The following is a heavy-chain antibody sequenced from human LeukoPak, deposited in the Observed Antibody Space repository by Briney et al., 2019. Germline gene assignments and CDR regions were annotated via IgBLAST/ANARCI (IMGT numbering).Heavy chain of an antibody. V-gene: IGHV1-2*02. CDR3: ATAGTVEAAATRWFDP. CDR1: GYIFTDYY. Sequence: SVTVSCKASGYIFTDYYMHWLRQAPGHGLEWMGWMNPNSGGANYAQKFHGRVTMSRDTSISTAYMELSSLISDDTAVYYCATAGTVEAAATRWFDPWGQGTLVTVSS. J-gene: IGHJ5*02. D-gene: IGHD2-2*01. CDR2: MNPNSGGA.